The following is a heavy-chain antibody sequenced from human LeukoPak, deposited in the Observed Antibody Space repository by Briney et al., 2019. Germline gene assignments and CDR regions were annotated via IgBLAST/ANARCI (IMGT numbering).Heavy chain of an antibody. J-gene: IGHJ4*02. CDR3: AKDGDY. V-gene: IGHV3-30*18. CDR1: GFTFSSYG. CDR2: ISYDGSNK. Sequence: GESLRLSCAASGFTFSSYGMHWVRQAPGKGLEWVAVISYDGSNKYYADSVKGRFTISRDNSKNTLYLQMNSLRAEDTAVYYCAKDGDYWGQGTLVTVSS.